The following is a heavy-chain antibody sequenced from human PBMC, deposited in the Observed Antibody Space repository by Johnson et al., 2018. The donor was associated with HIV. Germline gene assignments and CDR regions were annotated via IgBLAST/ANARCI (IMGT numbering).Heavy chain of an antibody. CDR2: IYSGGST. V-gene: IGHV3-66*02. J-gene: IGHJ3*02. CDR3: ARDNGAVAGPEGAFDI. CDR1: GFTFSSYW. Sequence: VQLVESGGGLVQPGGSLRLSCAASGFTFSSYWMHWVRQAPGKGLVWVSVIYSGGSTYYADSVKGRFTISRDNSKNTLYLQMNSLRAEDTAVYYCARDNGAVAGPEGAFDIWGQGTMVTVSS. D-gene: IGHD6-19*01.